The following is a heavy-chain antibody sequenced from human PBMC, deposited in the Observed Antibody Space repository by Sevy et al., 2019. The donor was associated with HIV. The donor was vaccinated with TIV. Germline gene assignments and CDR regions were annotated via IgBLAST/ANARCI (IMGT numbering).Heavy chain of an antibody. CDR3: AESFYQSSGWFDY. V-gene: IGHV3-23*01. D-gene: IGHD6-19*01. J-gene: IGHJ4*02. CDR1: GFTFSSYA. CDR2: ISGSGDNT. Sequence: GGSLRLSCVVSGFTFSSYALNWVRQAPGKGLEWVSAISGSGDNTHYADSVKGRFTISRDNSKNTLYLQMNRLRAEDTAIYYWAESFYQSSGWFDYWGQGTLVTVSS.